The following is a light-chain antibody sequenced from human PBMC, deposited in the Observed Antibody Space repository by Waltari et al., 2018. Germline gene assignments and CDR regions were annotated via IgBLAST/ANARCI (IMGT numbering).Light chain of an antibody. CDR1: QRVSSN. CDR2: GAS. J-gene: IGKJ1*01. CDR3: QQYNNWRGT. Sequence: EIVMTQSPATLSVSPGESATLSCRASQRVSSNLAWYQQKPGQAPRLRIYGASTRATGIPARFSGSGSGTEFTLTISSLQSEDFAVYYCQQYNNWRGTFGEGTKVEIK. V-gene: IGKV3-15*01.